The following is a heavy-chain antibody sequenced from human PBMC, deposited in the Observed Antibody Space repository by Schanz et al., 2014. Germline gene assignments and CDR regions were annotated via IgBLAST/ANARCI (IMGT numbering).Heavy chain of an antibody. J-gene: IGHJ3*02. D-gene: IGHD3-10*01. CDR2: IWHDGSGK. CDR3: AKAKSGAHGAFDI. Sequence: QGQLVESGGGVVQPGRSLRLSCVASGFTFNNYGMHWVRQAPGKGLGWVAVIWHDGSGKYYADSVKGRFIISRDNSKNNSKNTLYVQMNSLRAEDTAVYYCAKAKSGAHGAFDIWGQGTMVTVSS. V-gene: IGHV3-33*06. CDR1: GFTFNNYG.